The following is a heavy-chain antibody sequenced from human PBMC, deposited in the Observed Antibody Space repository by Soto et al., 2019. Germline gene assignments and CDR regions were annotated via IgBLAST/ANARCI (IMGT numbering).Heavy chain of an antibody. V-gene: IGHV1-2*04. J-gene: IGHJ4*02. CDR3: ARDARGDEAPMDY. CDR2: INPNSGGT. Sequence: QVQLVQSGAEVKKPGASVKVSCKASGYTFTGYYMHWVRQAPGQGLEWMGWINPNSGGTNDAQKFQGWVTMNRDTSISTAYMELSRLRSDDTAVYYCARDARGDEAPMDYWGQGTLVTVSS. D-gene: IGHD3-10*01. CDR1: GYTFTGYY.